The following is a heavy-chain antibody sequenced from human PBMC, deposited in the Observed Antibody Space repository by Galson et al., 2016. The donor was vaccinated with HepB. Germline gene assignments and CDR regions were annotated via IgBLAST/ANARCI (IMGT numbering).Heavy chain of an antibody. V-gene: IGHV4-31*03. CDR2: IYSTGTT. D-gene: IGHD6-13*01. CDR1: GVSIGGGTYY. Sequence: TLSLTCNVSGVSIGGGTYYWSWIRQHPGKGLEWVGYIYSTGTTYYNSSLKIRLALSVDTSNNQFSLKLTSVTAADTAVYYCARVGVFGSSQYSRFDYWGQGALVTVSS. J-gene: IGHJ4*02. CDR3: ARVGVFGSSQYSRFDY.